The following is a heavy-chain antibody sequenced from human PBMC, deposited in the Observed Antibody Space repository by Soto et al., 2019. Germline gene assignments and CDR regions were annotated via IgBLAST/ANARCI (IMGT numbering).Heavy chain of an antibody. CDR2: ISYDGTIK. J-gene: IGHJ6*02. V-gene: IGHV3-30*18. CDR1: GFTFTPYG. CDR3: AKDRAWQAGRYFYGMDV. Sequence: QVQLVESGGGVVQPGRSLRLSCAASGFTFTPYGMHWVRQVPGQGPEWLAVISYDGTIKHYADSVKGRFTISRDNSNNTLYLEMHSLRTEDTALYYCAKDRAWQAGRYFYGMDVWGQGTTVTVSS. D-gene: IGHD3-10*01.